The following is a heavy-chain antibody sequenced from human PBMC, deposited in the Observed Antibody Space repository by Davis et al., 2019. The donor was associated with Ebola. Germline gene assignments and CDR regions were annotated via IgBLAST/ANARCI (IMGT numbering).Heavy chain of an antibody. D-gene: IGHD3-22*01. Sequence: ASVKVSCKASGYTFTGYYMHWVRQAPGQGLEWMGVINPSGGSTSYAQKFQGRVTMTRDTSTSTAYMELSSLRSEDTAVYYCARVATGYYYDSSDSPSWFDPWGQGTLVTVSS. J-gene: IGHJ5*02. CDR3: ARVATGYYYDSSDSPSWFDP. CDR2: INPSGGST. CDR1: GYTFTGYY. V-gene: IGHV1-46*01.